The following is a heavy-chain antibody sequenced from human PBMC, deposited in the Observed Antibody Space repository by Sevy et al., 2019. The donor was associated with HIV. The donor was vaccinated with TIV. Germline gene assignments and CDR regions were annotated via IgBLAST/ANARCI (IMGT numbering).Heavy chain of an antibody. V-gene: IGHV3-53*01. J-gene: IGHJ1*01. CDR1: GFIVSSNQ. CDR2: IYSGGST. D-gene: IGHD6-19*01. CDR3: ATSTAVPGVAEYFQH. Sequence: GGSLRLSCTASGFIVSSNQMSWVRQAPGKGLEWVSVIYSGGSTDYADSVKGRFTSSRDNSKNTLYLQMNSLRVEDTAVFFCATSTAVPGVAEYFQHWGQSTLVTVSS.